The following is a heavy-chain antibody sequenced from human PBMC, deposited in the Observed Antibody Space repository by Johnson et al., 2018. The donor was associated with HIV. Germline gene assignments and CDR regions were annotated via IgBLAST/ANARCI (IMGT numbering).Heavy chain of an antibody. CDR2: IKQDGSEK. Sequence: VQLVESGGGLVQPGGSLRLSCAASGFTFNNYWMSWVRQAPGKGLEWVANIKQDGSEKYYVDSVKGRFTISRDNARNSLYLQMNSLRAEDTAVYYCARDYPYDIWGQGTMVTVSS. CDR1: GFTFNNYW. V-gene: IGHV3-7*01. CDR3: ARDYPYDI. J-gene: IGHJ3*02.